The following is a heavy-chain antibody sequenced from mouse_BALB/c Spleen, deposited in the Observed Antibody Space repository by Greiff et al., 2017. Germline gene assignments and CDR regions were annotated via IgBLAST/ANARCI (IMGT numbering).Heavy chain of an antibody. J-gene: IGHJ4*01. CDR3: AREGMDY. Sequence: EVKLMESGGGLVQPGGSRKLSCAASGFTFSSFGMHWVRQAPEKGLEWVAYISSGSSTIYYADTVKGRFTISRDNPKNTLFLQLTSLRSEDTAMYYCAREGMDYWGQGTSVTVSS. V-gene: IGHV5-17*02. CDR2: ISSGSSTI. CDR1: GFTFSSFG.